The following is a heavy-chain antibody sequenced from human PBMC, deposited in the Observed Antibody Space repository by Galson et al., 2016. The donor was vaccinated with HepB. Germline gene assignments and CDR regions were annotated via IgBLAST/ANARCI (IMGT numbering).Heavy chain of an antibody. Sequence: SLRLSCAASGFNFDDYWMSWLRQAPGKGLEWVANIKQDASEKCYVDSVQGRFTISRDNAKDSLYLQMHSLRAEDTAVYYCARDPRVLGAIRDYWGQGTLVTVSS. CDR3: ARDPRVLGAIRDY. V-gene: IGHV3-7*01. CDR1: GFNFDDYW. J-gene: IGHJ4*02. CDR2: IKQDASEK. D-gene: IGHD2-8*02.